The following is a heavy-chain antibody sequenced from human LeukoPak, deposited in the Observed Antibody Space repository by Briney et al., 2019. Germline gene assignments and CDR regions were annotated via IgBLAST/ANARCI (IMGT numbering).Heavy chain of an antibody. D-gene: IGHD6-6*01. CDR2: IIPIFGTA. CDR3: ARENSRSSSASKTGPGY. J-gene: IGHJ4*02. Sequence: ASVKVSCKASGGTFSSYAISWVRQAPGQGLEWMGGIIPIFGTANYAQKFQGRVTITADESTSTAYMELSSLRSEDTAVYYCARENSRSSSASKTGPGYWGQGTLVTVSS. V-gene: IGHV1-69*13. CDR1: GGTFSSYA.